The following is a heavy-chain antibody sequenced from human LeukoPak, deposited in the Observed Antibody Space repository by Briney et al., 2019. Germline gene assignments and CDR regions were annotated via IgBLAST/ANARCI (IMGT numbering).Heavy chain of an antibody. CDR2: ISAYNGNT. Sequence: GASVKVSCKASGYTFTDYYIHWVRQAPGQGLEWMGWISAYNGNTNYAQKLQGRVTMTTDTSTSTAYMELRSLRSDDTAVYYCARGSAYYDILTGYYVDYWGQGTLVTVSS. CDR3: ARGSAYYDILTGYYVDY. V-gene: IGHV1-18*04. CDR1: GYTFTDYY. D-gene: IGHD3-9*01. J-gene: IGHJ4*02.